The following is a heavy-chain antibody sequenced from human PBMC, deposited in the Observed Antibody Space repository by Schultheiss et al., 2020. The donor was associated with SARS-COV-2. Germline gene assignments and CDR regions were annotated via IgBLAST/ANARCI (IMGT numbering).Heavy chain of an antibody. V-gene: IGHV1-2*04. CDR3: ARDTVPVTGSSRVMDV. Sequence: ASVKVSCKASGYTFTGYYMHWVRQAPGQGLEWMGWINPNSGGTNYAQKFQGWVTMTRDTSISTAYMELSRLRSDDTAVYYCARDTVPVTGSSRVMDVWGQGGTVTVSS. J-gene: IGHJ6*02. CDR2: INPNSGGT. CDR1: GYTFTGYY. D-gene: IGHD1-26*01.